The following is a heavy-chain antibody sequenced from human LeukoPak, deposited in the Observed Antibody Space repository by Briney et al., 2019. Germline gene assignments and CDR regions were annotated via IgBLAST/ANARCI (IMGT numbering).Heavy chain of an antibody. CDR2: ISSSSSTI. V-gene: IGHV3-48*01. CDR3: ARAGDLRYSGYDHGYYYYYMDV. D-gene: IGHD5-12*01. J-gene: IGHJ6*03. Sequence: PGGSLRLSCAASGFTFSSYSMNWVRQAPGKGLEWVSYISSSSSTIYYADSVKGRFTISRDNAKNSLYLQMNSLRAEDTAVYYCARAGDLRYSGYDHGYYYYYMDVWGKGTTVTVSS. CDR1: GFTFSSYS.